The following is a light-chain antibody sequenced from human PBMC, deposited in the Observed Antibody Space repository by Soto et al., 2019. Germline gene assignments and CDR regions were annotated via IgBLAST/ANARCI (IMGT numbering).Light chain of an antibody. Sequence: DIQMTQSPSTLSASVGDRVTITCRASQSISNSLAWYQQKPGKAPKFLIYKASSLEGGVPSRFSGSGSGTELTLTISSLQPEDFATYYCQQYNDYFPWTFGQGTKVEMK. V-gene: IGKV1-5*03. CDR1: QSISNS. CDR2: KAS. CDR3: QQYNDYFPWT. J-gene: IGKJ1*01.